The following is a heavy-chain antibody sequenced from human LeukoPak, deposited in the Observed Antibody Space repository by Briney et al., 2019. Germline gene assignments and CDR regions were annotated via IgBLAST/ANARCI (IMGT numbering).Heavy chain of an antibody. CDR1: GFTFSGSA. D-gene: IGHD6-19*01. CDR2: IRSKANSYAT. Sequence: PGGSLTLSCAASGFTFSGSAMHWVRHASGKGLEWVGRIRSKANSYATAYAASVKGRFTISRDDSKNTAYLKMNSLKTEDTAVYYCTSQPSSGWYGGDYWGQGTLVTVSS. CDR3: TSQPSSGWYGGDY. J-gene: IGHJ4*02. V-gene: IGHV3-73*01.